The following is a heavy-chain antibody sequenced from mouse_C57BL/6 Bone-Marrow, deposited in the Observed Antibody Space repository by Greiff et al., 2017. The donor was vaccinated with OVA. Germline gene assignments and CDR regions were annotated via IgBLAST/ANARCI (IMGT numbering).Heavy chain of an antibody. CDR1: GYAFSSSW. D-gene: IGHD2-3*01. Sequence: QVQLQQSGPELVKPGASVKISCKASGYAFSSSWMNWVKQRPGKGLEWIGRIYPGDGDTNYNGKFKGKATLTADKSSSTAYMQLSSLTSEDSAVYFGVRHEDGYYAAYFDYWGEGSTHAASS. CDR2: IYPGDGDT. V-gene: IGHV1-82*01. CDR3: VRHEDGYYAAYFDY. J-gene: IGHJ2*01.